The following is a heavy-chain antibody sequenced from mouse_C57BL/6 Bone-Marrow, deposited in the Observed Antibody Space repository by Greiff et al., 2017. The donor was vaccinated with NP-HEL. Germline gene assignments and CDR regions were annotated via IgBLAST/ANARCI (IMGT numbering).Heavy chain of an antibody. CDR3: ARDRDAGYFDV. J-gene: IGHJ1*03. CDR2: TFYSGIT. Sequence: EVQLVKSGPSLVRPSQTLSLTCTVTGFSINSDCYWIWIRQFPGNKLEYIGYTFYSGITYYNPSLESRTYITRDTSKNQFSLKLSSVTTEDTATYYCARDRDAGYFDVWGTGTTVTVSS. CDR1: GFSINSDCY. D-gene: IGHD3-1*01. V-gene: IGHV3-3*01.